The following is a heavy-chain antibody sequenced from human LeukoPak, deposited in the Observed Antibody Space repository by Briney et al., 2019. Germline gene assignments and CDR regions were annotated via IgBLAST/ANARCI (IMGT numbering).Heavy chain of an antibody. D-gene: IGHD5-12*01. J-gene: IGHJ4*02. CDR2: IIPIFGTT. CDR1: GGTFSSHA. Sequence: AASVKVSCKASGGTFSSHAISWVRQAPGQGLGWVGGIIPIFGTTNYAQKFQGGVTIPTDESTSTGYMELRSLRSDDTAVYYCARGDSGYDYGFDDWGQGTLVTVSS. V-gene: IGHV1-69*05. CDR3: ARGDSGYDYGFDD.